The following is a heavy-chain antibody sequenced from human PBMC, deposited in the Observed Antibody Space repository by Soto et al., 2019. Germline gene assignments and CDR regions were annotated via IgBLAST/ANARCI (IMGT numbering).Heavy chain of an antibody. Sequence: ASVKVSCNASGYTFTGYYMNWVRQAPGQGLEWMGWINPNSGGTNYAQKFQGRVTMTRDTSISTAYMELSRLRSDDTAVYYCARAVCSSTSCPFDYWGQGTLVTVSS. D-gene: IGHD2-2*01. CDR3: ARAVCSSTSCPFDY. V-gene: IGHV1-2*02. CDR2: INPNSGGT. J-gene: IGHJ4*02. CDR1: GYTFTGYY.